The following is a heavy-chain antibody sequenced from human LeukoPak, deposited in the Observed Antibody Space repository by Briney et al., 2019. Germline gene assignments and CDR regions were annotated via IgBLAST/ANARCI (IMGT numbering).Heavy chain of an antibody. J-gene: IGHJ4*02. D-gene: IGHD3-10*01. CDR1: GYTFTGYY. CDR3: ASDIVLLWFGELLQGTDY. Sequence: ASVKVSCNASGYTFTGYYMHWVRQAPGQGLEWMGWINPNSGGTNYAQKFQGRVTMTRDTSISTAYMELSRLRSDDTAVYYCASDIVLLWFGELLQGTDYWGQGTLVTVSS. CDR2: INPNSGGT. V-gene: IGHV1-2*02.